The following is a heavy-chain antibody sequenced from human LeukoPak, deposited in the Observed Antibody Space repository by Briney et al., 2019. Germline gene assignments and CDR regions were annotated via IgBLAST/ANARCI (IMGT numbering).Heavy chain of an antibody. CDR3: ARGRVYCSSTSCSLSWFDP. V-gene: IGHV1-2*02. CDR2: INPNSGGT. CDR1: GYTFTGYY. J-gene: IGHJ5*02. D-gene: IGHD2-2*01. Sequence: ASVKVSCKTSGYTFTGYYIHWVRQAPGQGLEWMGWINPNSGGTNYAQKFQGRVTMTRDTSISTAYMELSRLRSDDTAVYYCARGRVYCSSTSCSLSWFDPWGQGTLVTVSS.